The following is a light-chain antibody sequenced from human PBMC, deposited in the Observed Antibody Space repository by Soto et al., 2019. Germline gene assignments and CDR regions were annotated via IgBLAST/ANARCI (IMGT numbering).Light chain of an antibody. CDR1: QRVSSTY. CDR3: QQYYSSPPGFT. CDR2: GAA. Sequence: EVVLTQSPDTLSLFPGERATLSCRASQRVSSTYFAWYRQKPGQPPRLLIYGAANRATGVPDRFSGSGYGTDFTLTISRLEPEDFAVYYCQQYYSSPPGFTFGPGTTVEVK. V-gene: IGKV3-20*01. J-gene: IGKJ3*01.